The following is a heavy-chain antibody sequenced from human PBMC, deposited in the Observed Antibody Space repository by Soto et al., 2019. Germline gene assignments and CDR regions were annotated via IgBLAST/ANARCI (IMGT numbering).Heavy chain of an antibody. CDR3: ARLVKSSSEYYYYYGMDV. V-gene: IGHV5-10-1*01. Sequence: PGESLKISCKGSGYSFTSYWISWVSQMPGKGLEWMGRVDPSDSYTNYSPSFQGHVTISADKSISTAYQQWSSLKASDTAMYYCARLVKSSSEYYYYYGMDVWGQGTTVTVSS. D-gene: IGHD6-6*01. CDR2: VDPSDSYT. CDR1: GYSFTSYW. J-gene: IGHJ6*02.